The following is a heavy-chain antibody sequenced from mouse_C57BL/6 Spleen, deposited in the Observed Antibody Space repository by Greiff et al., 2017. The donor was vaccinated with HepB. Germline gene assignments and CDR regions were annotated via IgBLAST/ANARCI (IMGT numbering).Heavy chain of an antibody. J-gene: IGHJ2*01. Sequence: EVKVEESGGGLVQPGGSLKLSCAASGFTFSDAWMDWVRQSPEKGLEWVAEIRNKANNHATYYAESVKGRFTISRDDSKSSVYLQMNSLRAEDTGIYYCTTVRLRYFDYWGQGTTLTVSS. CDR1: GFTFSDAW. CDR3: TTVRLRYFDY. V-gene: IGHV6-6*01. CDR2: IRNKANNHAT. D-gene: IGHD1-1*01.